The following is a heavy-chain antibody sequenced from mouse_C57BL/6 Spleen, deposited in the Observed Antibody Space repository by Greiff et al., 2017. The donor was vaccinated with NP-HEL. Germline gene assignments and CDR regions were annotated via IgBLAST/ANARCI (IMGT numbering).Heavy chain of an antibody. D-gene: IGHD1-1*01. CDR1: GYTFTSYW. CDR3: ARFQFITTV. V-gene: IGHV1-61*01. CDR2: IYPSDSET. J-gene: IGHJ2*01. Sequence: QVQLKQPGAELVRPGSSVKLSCKASGYTFTSYWMDWVKQRPGQGLEWIGNIYPSDSETHYNQKFKDKATLTVDKSSSTAYMQLSSLTSEDSAVYYCARFQFITTVWGQGTTLTVSS.